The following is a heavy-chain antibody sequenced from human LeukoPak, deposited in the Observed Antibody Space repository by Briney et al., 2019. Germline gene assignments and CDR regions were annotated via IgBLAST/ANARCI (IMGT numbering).Heavy chain of an antibody. J-gene: IGHJ3*02. Sequence: PSQTLSLTCTVSGGSISSGGYYWGWIRQPPGKGLEWIGSIYYSGSTYYNPSLKSRVTISVDTSKNQFSLKLSSVTAADTAVYYCARVDTAMVLAFDIWGQGTMVTVSS. CDR1: GGSISSGGYY. CDR2: IYYSGST. CDR3: ARVDTAMVLAFDI. D-gene: IGHD5-18*01. V-gene: IGHV4-39*07.